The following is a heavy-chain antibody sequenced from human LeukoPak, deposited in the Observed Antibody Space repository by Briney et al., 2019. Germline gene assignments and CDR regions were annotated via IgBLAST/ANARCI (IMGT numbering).Heavy chain of an antibody. V-gene: IGHV3-21*01. J-gene: IGHJ5*02. D-gene: IGHD3-3*01. CDR2: ISSSSSYI. Sequence: GGSLRLSCAASGFTFSSYSMNWVRQAPGKGLEWVSSISSSSSYIYYAGSVKGRFTISRDNAKYLQYLQMNSLRAEDTAVYYCARGGNHYDFWSGSPWGQGTLVTVSS. CDR3: ARGGNHYDFWSGSP. CDR1: GFTFSSYS.